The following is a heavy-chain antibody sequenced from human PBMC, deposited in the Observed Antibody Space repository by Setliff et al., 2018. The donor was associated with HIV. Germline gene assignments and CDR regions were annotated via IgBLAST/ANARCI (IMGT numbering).Heavy chain of an antibody. CDR2: IYYSGST. D-gene: IGHD3-3*01. V-gene: IGHV4-59*08. J-gene: IGHJ4*01. CDR1: GVSISSHY. CDR3: ARLGYYNFWSGYWTDY. Sequence: SETLSLTCTVSGVSISSHYWSWIRQPPGKGLEWIGSIYYSGSTKYNPSLKSRVTISLDMSKNQFSLKLNSVTAADTATYYCARLGYYNFWSGYWTDYWGHGTLVTVSS.